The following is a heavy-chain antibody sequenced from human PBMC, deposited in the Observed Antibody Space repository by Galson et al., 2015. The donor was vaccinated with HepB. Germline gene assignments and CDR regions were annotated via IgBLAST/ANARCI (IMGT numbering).Heavy chain of an antibody. CDR3: ASNEGSSYGKLDN. D-gene: IGHD1-26*01. CDR2: INSDESTK. J-gene: IGHJ4*02. CDR1: GITFSNSW. V-gene: IGHV3-74*01. Sequence: SLRLSCAASGITFSNSWMHWVRQAPGKGLMWVSRINSDESTKTYADSVKGRFTISRDNAKNTVYLQMNSLRAEDTAVYYCASNEGSSYGKLDNWGQGTLDTVSS.